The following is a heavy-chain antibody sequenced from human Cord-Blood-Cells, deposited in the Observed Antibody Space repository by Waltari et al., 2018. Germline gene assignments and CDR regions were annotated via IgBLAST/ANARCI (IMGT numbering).Heavy chain of an antibody. Sequence: QVQLVESGGGVVQPGRSLRLSCAASGFTFRSYGMHWVRQAPGKGLVSVAVIWYDGSNKSYADSVKGRFAISRDNSNTRLDPQRSSLRAEEPAVDYCARDLGGGWFDPWGQGTLVTVAS. J-gene: IGHJ5*02. CDR1: GFTFRSYG. CDR2: IWYDGSNK. D-gene: IGHD3-16*01. V-gene: IGHV3-33*01. CDR3: ARDLGGGWFDP.